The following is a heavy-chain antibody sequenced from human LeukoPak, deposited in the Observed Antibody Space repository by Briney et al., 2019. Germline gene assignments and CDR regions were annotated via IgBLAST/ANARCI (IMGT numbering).Heavy chain of an antibody. CDR1: GFTFNTYA. Sequence: PGGSLRLSCAASGFTFNTYAMTWVRQAPGKGLEWVSAISSGGGSTYYAESVKGRFTISRDNSKNTLYVQVNSLGTEDTAAYYCAKGSYYDSSGSFYFDYWGQGTLVTVSS. D-gene: IGHD3-22*01. V-gene: IGHV3-23*01. J-gene: IGHJ4*02. CDR3: AKGSYYDSSGSFYFDY. CDR2: ISSGGGST.